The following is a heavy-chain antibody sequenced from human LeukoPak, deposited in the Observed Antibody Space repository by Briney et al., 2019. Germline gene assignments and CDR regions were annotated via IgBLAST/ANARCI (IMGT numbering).Heavy chain of an antibody. V-gene: IGHV3-30*04. CDR1: GFSFSTYA. CDR2: ISYDGSNK. D-gene: IGHD6-25*01. CDR3: ARSGRALYYYYMDV. Sequence: QPGRSLRLSCAASGFSFSTYAMHWVRQAPGKGLEWVAVISYDGSNKYYADSVKGRFTISRDNSKNTLYLQMNSLRAEDTAVYYCARSGRALYYYYMDVWGKGTTVTVSS. J-gene: IGHJ6*03.